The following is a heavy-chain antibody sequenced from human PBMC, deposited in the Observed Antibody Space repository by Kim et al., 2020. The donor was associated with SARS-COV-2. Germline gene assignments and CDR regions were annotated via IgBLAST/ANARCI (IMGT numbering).Heavy chain of an antibody. CDR3: ARVIGGGGQGVNRSDP. D-gene: IGHD2-21*01. V-gene: IGHV4-31*02. Sequence: PSRTSRVTISVNTSKNQLSLRLSSVTAADTAVYYCARVIGGGGQGVNRSDPWGQGTLVTVSS. J-gene: IGHJ5*02.